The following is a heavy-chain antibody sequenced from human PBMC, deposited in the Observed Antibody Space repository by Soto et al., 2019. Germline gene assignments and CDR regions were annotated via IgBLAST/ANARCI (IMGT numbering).Heavy chain of an antibody. J-gene: IGHJ4*02. CDR1: GFTFSTYW. V-gene: IGHV3-74*01. D-gene: IGHD3-22*01. Sequence: EVQLVESGGGLVQPGGSLRVSCAASGFTFSTYWMHWVRQAPGKGLVWVSRIKNDGSGTYYVDSVEGRFTISRDNAKNTLYLQMNSLRAEDTAVYYCVRGDGDYYDGNGYLGRHWGQGTLVTVSS. CDR2: IKNDGSGT. CDR3: VRGDGDYYDGNGYLGRH.